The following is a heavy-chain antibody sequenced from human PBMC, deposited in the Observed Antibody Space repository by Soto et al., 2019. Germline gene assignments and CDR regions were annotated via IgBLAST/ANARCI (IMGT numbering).Heavy chain of an antibody. Sequence: RPSCAAPGFILRNSFLSLGPPAPGKGLEWLSLIYSGGSTVEYADSVKGRFTISRDNAKNSLYLQMNSLRDEDTAVYYCARYDYSIHGHEYWGQGTLVTVSS. J-gene: IGHJ4*02. D-gene: IGHD4-4*01. CDR1: GFILRNSF. CDR2: IYSGGSTV. V-gene: IGHV3-11*01. CDR3: ARYDYSIHGHEY.